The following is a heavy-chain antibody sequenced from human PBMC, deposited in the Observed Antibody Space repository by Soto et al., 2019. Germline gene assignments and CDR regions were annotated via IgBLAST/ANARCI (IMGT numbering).Heavy chain of an antibody. Sequence: PGESLKISCKGSGYSFTNYWIGWVRQMPGKGLEWMGIIYPGDSDTRHSPSFQGQVTISADKSISTAYLQWSSLKASDTAMYYCARAYYYDGGPGATFDYWGQGTLVTVSS. CDR3: ARAYYYDGGPGATFDY. V-gene: IGHV5-51*01. CDR2: IYPGDSDT. J-gene: IGHJ4*02. D-gene: IGHD3-22*01. CDR1: GYSFTNYW.